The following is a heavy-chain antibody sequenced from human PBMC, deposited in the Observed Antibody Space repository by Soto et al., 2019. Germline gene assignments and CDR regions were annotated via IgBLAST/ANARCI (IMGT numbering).Heavy chain of an antibody. D-gene: IGHD3-10*01. CDR1: GFTFSDHY. Sequence: QVHLVESGGGLVKPGGSLRLSCVASGFTFSDHYMNWIRQSPGKGLEWISYISGSGHDTNYADSVKGRFTISRDNTKNSLYLEMNSRRDEDTAMYYCTRVARLADYWGQGTLVTVSA. CDR3: TRVARLADY. J-gene: IGHJ4*02. CDR2: ISGSGHDT. V-gene: IGHV3-11*05.